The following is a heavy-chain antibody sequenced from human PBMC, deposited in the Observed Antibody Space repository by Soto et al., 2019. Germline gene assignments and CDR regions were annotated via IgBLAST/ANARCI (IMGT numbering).Heavy chain of an antibody. Sequence: QVQLVQSGPEVKKPGASVKVSCKASGNTFASHGFSWVRQAPGQGLEWMGWISGFNGQTNYALKFQGRVTFTTDTSQSTDYMEMRSLRSDGTALYFFAGVGPRGVAVVRDYWGQGTLVTVSS. D-gene: IGHD3-10*01. CDR3: AGVGPRGVAVVRDY. J-gene: IGHJ4*02. CDR2: ISGFNGQT. CDR1: GNTFASHG. V-gene: IGHV1-18*01.